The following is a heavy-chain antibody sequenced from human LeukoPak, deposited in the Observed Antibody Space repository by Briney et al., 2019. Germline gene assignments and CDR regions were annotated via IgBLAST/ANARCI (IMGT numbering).Heavy chain of an antibody. D-gene: IGHD3-22*01. J-gene: IGHJ5*02. CDR2: INWNGGTT. CDR3: ASSGFDSSGYYAFFA. V-gene: IGHV3-20*04. CDR1: GFDFDDYG. Sequence: GGSLRLSCAASGFDFDDYGMSWVRQVPGKGLEWVSGINWNGGTTGYADSVKGRFTISRDNAKNSLYLQMNSLRAEDTALYYCASSGFDSSGYYAFFAWGQGTLVTVSS.